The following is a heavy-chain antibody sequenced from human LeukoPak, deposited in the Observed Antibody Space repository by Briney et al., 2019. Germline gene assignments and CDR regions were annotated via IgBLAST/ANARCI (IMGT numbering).Heavy chain of an antibody. V-gene: IGHV4-34*01. J-gene: IGHJ4*02. CDR1: GGSFSGYY. CDR3: ARGLRYYGSGSYYDY. D-gene: IGHD3-10*01. Sequence: PSETLSLTCAVHGGSFSGYYWSWIRQPPGKGLEWIGEINHSGSTNYNPSLKSRVTISVDTSKNQFSLKLSSVTAADTAVYYCARGLRYYGSGSYYDYWGQGTLVTVSS. CDR2: INHSGST.